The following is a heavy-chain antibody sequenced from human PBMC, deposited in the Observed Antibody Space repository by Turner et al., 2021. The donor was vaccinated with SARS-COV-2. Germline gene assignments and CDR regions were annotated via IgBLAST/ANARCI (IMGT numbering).Heavy chain of an antibody. CDR3: AKDSGILTGYGYYYYGMDV. V-gene: IGHV3-30*04. J-gene: IGHJ6*02. CDR2: ISYDGSNK. D-gene: IGHD3-9*01. CDR1: GFTFRSYA. Sequence: VQLVESGGGVVQPRRSLRLSCAASGFTFRSYAMHWVRQAQGKGLEWVAVISYDGSNKYYADSVKGRFTISRDNSKNTLYLQMNSLRAEDTAVYYCAKDSGILTGYGYYYYGMDVWGQGTTVTVSS.